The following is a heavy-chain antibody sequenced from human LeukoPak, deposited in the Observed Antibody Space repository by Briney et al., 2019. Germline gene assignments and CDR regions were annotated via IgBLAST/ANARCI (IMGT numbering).Heavy chain of an antibody. J-gene: IGHJ4*02. CDR3: ASSVGGFFDY. CDR1: GFTFRIYW. D-gene: IGHD5/OR15-5a*01. V-gene: IGHV3-7*01. Sequence: PGGSLRLPCAASGFTFRIYWMNWVRQAPGKGLEWVANIKQDGSEKYYVDSVRGRFTLSRDNAKNSLYLQMDSLRAEDTAVYYCASSVGGFFDYWGQGNLVTVSS. CDR2: IKQDGSEK.